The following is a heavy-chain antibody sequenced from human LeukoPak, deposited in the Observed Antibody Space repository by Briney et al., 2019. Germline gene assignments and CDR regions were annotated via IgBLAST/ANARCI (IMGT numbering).Heavy chain of an antibody. V-gene: IGHV3-23*01. Sequence: GGSLRLSCAASGFTFSSYAMSWVRQAPGKGLEWVSAISGSGGSTYYADSVKGRFTISRDNSKNTLYLQMNSLRAEDTAVYYCARAGGGGYSGYDLFDYWGQGTLVTVSS. CDR3: ARAGGGGYSGYDLFDY. J-gene: IGHJ4*02. CDR1: GFTFSSYA. D-gene: IGHD5-12*01. CDR2: ISGSGGST.